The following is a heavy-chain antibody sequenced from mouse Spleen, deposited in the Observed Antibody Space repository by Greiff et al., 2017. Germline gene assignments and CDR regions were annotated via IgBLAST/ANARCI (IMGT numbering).Heavy chain of an antibody. V-gene: IGHV1-72*01. CDR1: GYTFTSYW. D-gene: IGHD1-1*01. J-gene: IGHJ1*03. CDR3: ARWGVLLRSYWYFDV. Sequence: QVQLQQPGAELVKPGASVKLSCKASGYTFTSYWMHWVKQRPGRGLEWIGRIDPNSGGTKYNEKFKSKATLTVDKPSSTAYMQLSSLTSEDSAVYYCARWGVLLRSYWYFDVWGTGTTVTVSS. CDR2: IDPNSGGT.